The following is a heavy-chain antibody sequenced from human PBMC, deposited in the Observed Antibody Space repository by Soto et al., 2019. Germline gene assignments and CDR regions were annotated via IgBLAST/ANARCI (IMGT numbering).Heavy chain of an antibody. Sequence: EVQLLESGGGFVQPGGSLRLSCEASGFTFSSYAMSSVRQVPGKGLEWVSAISGSGGSTDYADSVKGRFTISRDNSRNTLDLQMNSLRAADAAVYFCEHTGDFGLGPHYWYVDLWGRGSLVTVSS. CDR3: EHTGDFGLGPHYWYVDL. CDR2: ISGSGGST. D-gene: IGHD7-27*01. V-gene: IGHV3-23*01. CDR1: GFTFSSYA. J-gene: IGHJ2*01.